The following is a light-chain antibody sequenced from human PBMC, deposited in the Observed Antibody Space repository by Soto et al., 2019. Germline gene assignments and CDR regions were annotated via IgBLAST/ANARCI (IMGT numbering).Light chain of an antibody. CDR3: SSYTSSSTRV. Sequence: QSALTQPASVSGSPGQSITISCTGTSSDVGGYNYVSWYQQHPGKAPKLMIYEVSNRPSGVSNRFSGSKSGTAASLTISRYEAEDEADYYCSSYTSSSTRVFGGGTQVTVL. V-gene: IGLV2-14*01. CDR1: SSDVGGYNY. CDR2: EVS. J-gene: IGLJ3*02.